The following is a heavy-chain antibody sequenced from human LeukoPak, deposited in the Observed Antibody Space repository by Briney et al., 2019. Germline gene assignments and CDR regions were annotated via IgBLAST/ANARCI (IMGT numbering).Heavy chain of an antibody. CDR1: GFTFSSYG. V-gene: IGHV3-30*18. CDR2: ISYDGSNK. Sequence: GGSLRLSCAASGFTFSSYGMHWVRQAPGKGLEWVAVISYDGSNKYYADSVKGRFTISRDNSKNTLYLQMNSLRAEDTAVYYCAKDQFTPLYRYCSSTSCYAFDYWGQGTLVTVSS. D-gene: IGHD2-2*01. J-gene: IGHJ4*02. CDR3: AKDQFTPLYRYCSSTSCYAFDY.